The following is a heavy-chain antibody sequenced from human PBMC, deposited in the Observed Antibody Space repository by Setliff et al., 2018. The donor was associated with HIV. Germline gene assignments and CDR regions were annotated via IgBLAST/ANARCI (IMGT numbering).Heavy chain of an antibody. CDR3: AKSSMYSSPYYFDH. CDR2: ISGGGGGT. V-gene: IGHV3-23*01. D-gene: IGHD6-13*01. Sequence: PGESLKISCAASGFTFTTYSMSWVRQAPGKGLEWVSAISGGGGGTYLADSVKGRFTISRDNSKNTLYLQMNSLRVEDTAVYYCAKSSMYSSPYYFDHWGQGTLVTVSS. CDR1: GFTFTTYS. J-gene: IGHJ4*02.